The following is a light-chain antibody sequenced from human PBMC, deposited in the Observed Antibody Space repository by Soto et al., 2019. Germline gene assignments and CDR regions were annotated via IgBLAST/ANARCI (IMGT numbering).Light chain of an antibody. CDR1: TGTVTTGHA. CDR2: ETT. Sequence: QAVVTQEPSLTVSPGGTVTLTCGSITGTVTTGHAPYWFQQKPGQAPRTLIYETTNRHSWTPARFAGSLLGGKAALTLSGEPAEDAADYYCLLSYSGARVFGGGTKLTVL. J-gene: IGLJ2*01. V-gene: IGLV7-46*01. CDR3: LLSYSGARV.